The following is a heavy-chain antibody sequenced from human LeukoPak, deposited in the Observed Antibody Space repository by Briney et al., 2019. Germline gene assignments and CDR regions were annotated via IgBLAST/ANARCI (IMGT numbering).Heavy chain of an antibody. V-gene: IGHV3-23*01. Sequence: GGCLRLSCAASGFTFSSYYMSWFRQAPGKGLEWVSAINGGGDSTYYADSVKGRFTISRDNSKKTLFLQMNSLRAEDTAVYYCVRDEAGRGWYNWGQGTLVSVSS. J-gene: IGHJ4*02. CDR3: VRDEAGRGWYN. CDR2: INGGGDST. D-gene: IGHD6-19*01. CDR1: GFTFSSYY.